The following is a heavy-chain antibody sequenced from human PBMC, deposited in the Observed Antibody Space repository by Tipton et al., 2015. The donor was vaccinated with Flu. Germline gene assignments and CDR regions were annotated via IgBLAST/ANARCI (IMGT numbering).Heavy chain of an antibody. CDR1: GYTFTSYN. D-gene: IGHD1/OR15-1a*01. Sequence: QLMQSGAEVKKPGASVKVSCKASGYTFTSYNIHCVRQAPGQGLEWMGIIYPAGGGVSYAQKFQGRVIMTRDKSTATIYMELSSLGSEDTAMYYCARDKGGGTYTFDVWGQGTMVIVSS. J-gene: IGHJ3*01. CDR3: ARDKGGGTYTFDV. CDR2: IYPAGGGV. V-gene: IGHV1-46*01.